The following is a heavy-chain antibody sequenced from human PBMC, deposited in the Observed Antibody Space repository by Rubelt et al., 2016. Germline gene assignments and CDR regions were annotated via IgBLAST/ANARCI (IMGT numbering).Heavy chain of an antibody. V-gene: IGHV3-48*04. J-gene: IGHJ4*02. CDR2: ISSSTLII. D-gene: IGHD2-8*01. CDR1: GFTFSDYG. Sequence: GGLVQPGGSLGLSCSASGFTFSDYGMHWVRQAPGKGLEWISYISSSTLIIYYADSVKGRFTISRDNARNSLYLQMNSLRVEDTAVYYCAREADDENGYWGQGTLVTVSS. CDR3: AREADDENGY.